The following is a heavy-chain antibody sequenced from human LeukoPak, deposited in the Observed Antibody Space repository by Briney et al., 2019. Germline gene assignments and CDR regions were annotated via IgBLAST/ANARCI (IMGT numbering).Heavy chain of an antibody. Sequence: GGSLRLSCAPSVFTGSSNYMSWVRQAPGKGLEWVSVIYSGGSTYYADSVKGRFTISRDNSKNTLYLQMNSLRAEDTAVYYCARGTYYYDSSGYYFTWGQGTLVTVSS. V-gene: IGHV3-53*01. J-gene: IGHJ5*02. CDR1: VFTGSSNY. CDR3: ARGTYYYDSSGYYFT. CDR2: IYSGGST. D-gene: IGHD3-22*01.